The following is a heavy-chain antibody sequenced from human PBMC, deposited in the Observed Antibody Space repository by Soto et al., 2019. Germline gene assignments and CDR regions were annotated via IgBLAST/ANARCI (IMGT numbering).Heavy chain of an antibody. CDR1: GFTFGNYN. V-gene: IGHV3-33*01. J-gene: IGHJ4*02. CDR2: IWHDASDK. D-gene: IGHD3-16*01. Sequence: QVRLAESGGGVVQPGRSLRLSCTGSGFTFGNYNIHWIRQPPGKGLEWVAEIWHDASDKYYIDSVKGRFTIFRDNSKNTVFLEMNSLRAEDTAVYYCARDPMGERAASTDYWGQGTLVTVSS. CDR3: ARDPMGERAASTDY.